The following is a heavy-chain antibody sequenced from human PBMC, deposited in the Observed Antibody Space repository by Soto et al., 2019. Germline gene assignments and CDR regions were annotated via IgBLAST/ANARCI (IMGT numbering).Heavy chain of an antibody. CDR2: IGGSGNHI. CDR3: AKDFVSLNGVYDPFAI. V-gene: IGHV3-23*01. CDR1: GFMFSDYA. Sequence: RGGPLRLSCAASGFMFSDYAMTWVRPAPGKGLEWVSVIGGSGNHIYYADSVEGRFTVSRDDSKNTLYLTLDSLRVEDTAVYYCAKDFVSLNGVYDPFAIWRPETTDTV. J-gene: IGHJ3*02. D-gene: IGHD3-22*01.